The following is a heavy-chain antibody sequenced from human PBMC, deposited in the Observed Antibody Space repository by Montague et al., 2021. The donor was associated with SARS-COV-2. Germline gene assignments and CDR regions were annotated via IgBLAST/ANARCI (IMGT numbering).Heavy chain of an antibody. CDR2: CFSRNT. V-gene: IGHV4-59*08. J-gene: IGHJ5*02. Sequence: CFSRNTNYNPSLKSRVTISVDTSKNQFSLKLSSVTAADTAVYYCAGHHPVGCVRPWGQGTLGTVSS. D-gene: IGHD3-10*01. CDR3: AGHHPVGCVRP.